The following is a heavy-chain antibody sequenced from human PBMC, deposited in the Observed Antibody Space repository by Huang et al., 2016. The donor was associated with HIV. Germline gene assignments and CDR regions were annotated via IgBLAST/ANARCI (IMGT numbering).Heavy chain of an antibody. Sequence: QVQLVQSGAEVKKPGASVKVSCKASGYTFTGYYMHWVRQAPGQGLEWRGCINPKSGGTNYAQKFQGRVTMTRDTSISTAYMELSRLRSDDTAVYYCAREVVSATGYYYYGMDVWGQGTTVTVSS. CDR1: GYTFTGYY. CDR3: AREVVSATGYYYYGMDV. CDR2: INPKSGGT. J-gene: IGHJ6*02. D-gene: IGHD2-15*01. V-gene: IGHV1-2*02.